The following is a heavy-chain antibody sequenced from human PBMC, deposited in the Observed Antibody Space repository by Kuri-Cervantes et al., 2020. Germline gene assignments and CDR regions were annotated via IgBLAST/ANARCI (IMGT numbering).Heavy chain of an antibody. CDR3: AKDMDPEYCSSTSCPDYYYYYMDV. V-gene: IGHV3-21*04. J-gene: IGHJ6*03. CDR1: GFTFSSYS. D-gene: IGHD2-2*01. Sequence: GGSLRLSCAASGFTFSSYSMNWVRQAPGKGLEWVSSISSSSSYIYYADSVKGRFTISRDNAKNSLYLQMNSLRAEDTAVYYCAKDMDPEYCSSTSCPDYYYYYMDVWGKGTTVTVSS. CDR2: ISSSSSYI.